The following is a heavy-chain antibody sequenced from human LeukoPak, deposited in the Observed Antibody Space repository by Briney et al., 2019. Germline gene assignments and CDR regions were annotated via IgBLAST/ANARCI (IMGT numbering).Heavy chain of an antibody. J-gene: IGHJ5*02. CDR2: IYYSGST. CDR3: ARAGGLAAAGRDNWFDP. V-gene: IGHV4-31*03. D-gene: IGHD6-13*01. CDR1: GGSISSGGYY. Sequence: PSETLSLTCTVSGGSISSGGYYWSWIRQHPGKGLEWIGYIYYSGSTYYNPSLKSRVTISVDTSKNQFSLKLSSVTAADTAVYYCARAGGLAAAGRDNWFDPWGQGTLVTVSS.